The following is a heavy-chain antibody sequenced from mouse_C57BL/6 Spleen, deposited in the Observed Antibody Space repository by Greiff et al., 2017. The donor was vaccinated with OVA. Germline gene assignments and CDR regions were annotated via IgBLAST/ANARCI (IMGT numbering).Heavy chain of an antibody. CDR1: GFTFSDFY. D-gene: IGHD4-1*02. CDR2: SRNKANDNTT. CDR3: ARDASNNWGFDY. V-gene: IGHV7-1*01. J-gene: IGHJ2*01. Sequence: EVQLVESGGGLVQSGRSLRLSCATSGFTFSDFYMEWVRQAPGKGLEWIAASRNKANDNTTDYSATVKGRFIVSRDTSQSILSLQMNALRAEDIAIYYCARDASNNWGFDYWGQGTTLTVSS.